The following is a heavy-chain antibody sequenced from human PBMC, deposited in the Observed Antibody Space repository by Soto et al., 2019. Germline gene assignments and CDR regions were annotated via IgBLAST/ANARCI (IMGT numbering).Heavy chain of an antibody. CDR2: INHRGSA. V-gene: IGHV4-4*02. CDR3: ARYNAASGTYYFDF. J-gene: IGHJ4*02. Sequence: PSETLSLTCAVSGASVSSTYWWSWVRQPPGKGPEWNGEINHRGSANYNPSLKSRVTISVDISKSQFSLRLTSVTAADTAVYYCARYNAASGTYYFDFWGQGALVTVSS. CDR1: GASVSSTYW. D-gene: IGHD6-13*01.